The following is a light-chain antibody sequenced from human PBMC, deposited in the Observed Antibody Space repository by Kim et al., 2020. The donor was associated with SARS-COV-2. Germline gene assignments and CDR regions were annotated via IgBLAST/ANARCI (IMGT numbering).Light chain of an antibody. CDR2: SNF. Sequence: GQRVTIASTGSSSNVGVGEDVRWYQQLPGTAPKLLIYSNFNRPSGVPERFSGSKSGTSATLAITGLQPEDEADYYCQSYDSSLTALFGGGTQLTVL. J-gene: IGLJ3*02. CDR3: QSYDSSLTAL. V-gene: IGLV1-40*01. CDR1: SSNVGVGED.